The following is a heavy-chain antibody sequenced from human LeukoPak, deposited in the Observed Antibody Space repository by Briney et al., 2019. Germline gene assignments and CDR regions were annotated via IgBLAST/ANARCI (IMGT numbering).Heavy chain of an antibody. CDR1: GGSISSHY. J-gene: IGHJ6*03. Sequence: SETLSLTCTVSGGSISSHYWSWIRQPPGKGLEWIGYIYYSGSTNYNPSLKSRVTISVDTSKNQFSLKLSSVTAADTAVYYCARVGGSSSLNYYYYYMDVWGKGTTVTVPS. CDR3: ARVGGSSSLNYYYYYMDV. V-gene: IGHV4-59*11. D-gene: IGHD6-6*01. CDR2: IYYSGST.